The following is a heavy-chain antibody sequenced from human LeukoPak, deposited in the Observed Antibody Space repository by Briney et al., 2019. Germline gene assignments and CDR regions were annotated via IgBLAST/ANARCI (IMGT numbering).Heavy chain of an antibody. V-gene: IGHV1-8*01. CDR2: MNPNSGNT. J-gene: IGHJ4*02. Sequence: ASVTVSCKSSGYTFTIYDINWVRQATGQGLEWMGWMNPNSGNTGYAQKFQGRVTMTRNTSISTAYMELSSLRSEDTAVYYCATARGYYDSSGYPHWGQGTLVTVSS. CDR3: ATARGYYDSSGYPH. D-gene: IGHD3-22*01. CDR1: GYTFTIYD.